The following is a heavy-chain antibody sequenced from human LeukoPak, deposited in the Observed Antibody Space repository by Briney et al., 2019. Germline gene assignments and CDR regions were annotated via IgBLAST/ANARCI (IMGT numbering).Heavy chain of an antibody. CDR3: ARVGIAVPGVLPYFDY. J-gene: IGHJ4*02. Sequence: GESLKISCKGSGYSFTTYWIGWVRQMPGKGLEWMGIICPDDSDTRYSPSFQGQVTISADKSISTAYLQWSSLKASDTAMYYCARVGIAVPGVLPYFDYWGQGALVTVSS. CDR1: GYSFTTYW. CDR2: ICPDDSDT. D-gene: IGHD6-19*01. V-gene: IGHV5-51*01.